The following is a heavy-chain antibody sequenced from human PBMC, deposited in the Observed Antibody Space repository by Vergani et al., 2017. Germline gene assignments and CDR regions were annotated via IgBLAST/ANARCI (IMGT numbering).Heavy chain of an antibody. Sequence: QVQLQESGPGLVKPSQTLSLTCTVSGGSISSGDYYWSWIRQPPGKGLEWVGYIYYSGSTYYNPSLKSRVTLSVDTSKNQFSLKLSSVAAADTAVYYCARDVGYYYDSSGYSHWYVDLWGRGTLVTVSS. V-gene: IGHV4-30-4*08. D-gene: IGHD3-22*01. CDR1: GGSISSGDYY. J-gene: IGHJ2*01. CDR2: IYYSGST. CDR3: ARDVGYYYDSSGYSHWYVDL.